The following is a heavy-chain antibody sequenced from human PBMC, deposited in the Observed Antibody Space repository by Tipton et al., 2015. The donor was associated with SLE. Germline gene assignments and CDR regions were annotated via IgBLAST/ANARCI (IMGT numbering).Heavy chain of an antibody. D-gene: IGHD3-22*01. Sequence: TLSLTCTVSGGSISSGGHYWSWIRQFPGKDLEWIGYIYYNGDTYYNPSLKSRVTISVDTFKNQFSLKLSSVTAADTAVYYCASLRYDTDYWGQGTLVTVSS. V-gene: IGHV4-31*03. CDR1: GGSISSGGHY. J-gene: IGHJ4*02. CDR2: IYYNGDT. CDR3: ASLRYDTDY.